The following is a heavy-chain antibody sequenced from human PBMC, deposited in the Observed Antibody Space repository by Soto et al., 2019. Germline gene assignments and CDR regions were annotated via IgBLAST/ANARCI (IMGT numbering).Heavy chain of an antibody. D-gene: IGHD6-13*01. Sequence: GVSLRLSWAVSGLTLCSYRMDYVRQAQGKGLVWVSSINSDGTITRFADSVKGRFTISRDNAKNTLYLQMNSLRAEDTAVYYCARDSNNWYSTYFDYWGQGTLVTVAS. CDR1: GLTLCSYR. CDR3: ARDSNNWYSTYFDY. V-gene: IGHV3-74*01. J-gene: IGHJ4*02. CDR2: INSDGTIT.